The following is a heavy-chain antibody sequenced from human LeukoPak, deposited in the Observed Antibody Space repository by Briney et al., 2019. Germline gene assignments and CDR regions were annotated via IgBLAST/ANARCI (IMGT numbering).Heavy chain of an antibody. CDR2: VKSIADGGTT. Sequence: PGGSLRLSCVASGFIFSNAWMNWVRQAPGKGLEWVGRVKSIADGGTTDYAAPVKGRFTISRDDSQNTLYLQMNSLKTEDTAVYYCTTPNCSSTSCYRRYYNWSDPWGQGTLVTVSS. V-gene: IGHV3-15*07. D-gene: IGHD2-2*01. J-gene: IGHJ5*02. CDR1: GFIFSNAW. CDR3: TTPNCSSTSCYRRYYNWSDP.